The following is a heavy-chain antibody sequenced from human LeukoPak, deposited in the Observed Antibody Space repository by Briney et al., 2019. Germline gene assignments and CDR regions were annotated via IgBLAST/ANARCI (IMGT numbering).Heavy chain of an antibody. J-gene: IGHJ5*02. V-gene: IGHV3-30-3*01. CDR3: ARGFFS. D-gene: IGHD2/OR15-2a*01. CDR2: ISYDGSKK. CDR1: GFTFSSYA. Sequence: GGSLRLSCAASGFTFSSYAMHWVRQAPGKGLEWVAVISYDGSKKYYADSVKGRFTISRDNAKNSLYLQMNSLRAEDTAVYYCARGFFSWGQGTLVTVSS.